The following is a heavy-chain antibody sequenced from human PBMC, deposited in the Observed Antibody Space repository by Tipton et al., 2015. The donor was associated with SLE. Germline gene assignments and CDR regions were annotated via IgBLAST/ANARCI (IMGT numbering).Heavy chain of an antibody. D-gene: IGHD2/OR15-2a*01. V-gene: IGHV4-59*01. CDR3: ARLRLSAFDI. Sequence: TLSLTCTVSGGSISSYYWSWLRQPPGKGLEWIGYIYYSGSTNYNPSLKSRVTISVDTSKNQFSLKLSSVTAADTAVYYCARLRLSAFDIWGQGTMVTVSS. J-gene: IGHJ3*02. CDR1: GGSISSYY. CDR2: IYYSGST.